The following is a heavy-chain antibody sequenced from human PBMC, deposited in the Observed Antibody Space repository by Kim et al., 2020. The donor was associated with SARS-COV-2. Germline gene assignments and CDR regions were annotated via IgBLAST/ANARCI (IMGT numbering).Heavy chain of an antibody. J-gene: IGHJ4*02. CDR3: ARGLPYYYDNSGYYV. Sequence: GGSLRLSCAASGFTFSSYDMHWIRQVTGKGLEWVSAIDTAGATYYPGSVKGRFTISRENAKNSLYLQMNSLRAGDTAVYYCARGLPYYYDNSGYYVWGQGALVTVSS. CDR2: IDTAGAT. CDR1: GFTFSSYD. D-gene: IGHD3-22*01. V-gene: IGHV3-13*01.